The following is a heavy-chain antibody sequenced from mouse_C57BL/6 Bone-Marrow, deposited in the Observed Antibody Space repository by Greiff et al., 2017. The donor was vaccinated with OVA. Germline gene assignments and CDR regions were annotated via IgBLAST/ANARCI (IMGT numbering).Heavy chain of an antibody. CDR3: TREGLLWAMDY. D-gene: IGHD2-10*01. Sequence: VKLVGVGGGLVKAGGSLELPWAASGFTFRSYALFWVRPTPEKRLEWVAYISSGGDYIYYADTVKGRFTISRDNARNTLYLQMSSLKSEDTAMYYCTREGLLWAMDYWGQGTSVTVSS. J-gene: IGHJ4*01. CDR1: GFTFRSYA. V-gene: IGHV5-9-1*02. CDR2: ISSGGDYI.